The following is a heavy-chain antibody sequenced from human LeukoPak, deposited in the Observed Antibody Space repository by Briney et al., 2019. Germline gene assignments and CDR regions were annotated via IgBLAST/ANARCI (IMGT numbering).Heavy chain of an antibody. CDR2: IKEDGSEK. J-gene: IGHJ4*02. Sequence: GGSLRLSCAASGFTYSDYCMSWVRQAPGKGLEWVANIKEDGSEKNYVDSVKGRFTISRDNTENSLYLQMSGLRAEDMAVYYCVREYYYNSSGYRALRYWGKGTLVTVSS. CDR1: GFTYSDYC. V-gene: IGHV3-7*01. D-gene: IGHD3-22*01. CDR3: VREYYYNSSGYRALRY.